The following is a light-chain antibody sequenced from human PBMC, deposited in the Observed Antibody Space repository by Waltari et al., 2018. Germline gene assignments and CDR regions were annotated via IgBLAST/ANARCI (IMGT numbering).Light chain of an antibody. CDR3: CSYAGSSTLV. J-gene: IGLJ2*01. CDR1: SSDVGNYNL. Sequence: QSALTQPASVSGSPGQSITISCTRSSSDVGNYNLVSWYQKHPVHAPKCVIYEVSQRPSGVSDRFSGSKSGNTASLTISGLQADDEADYYCCSYAGSSTLVFGGGTKLTVL. CDR2: EVS. V-gene: IGLV2-23*02.